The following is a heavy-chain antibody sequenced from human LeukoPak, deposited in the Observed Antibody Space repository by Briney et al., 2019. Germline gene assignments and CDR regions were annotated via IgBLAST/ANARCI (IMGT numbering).Heavy chain of an antibody. CDR2: IKEDGSEY. D-gene: IGHD3-16*01. CDR3: ARDSAYFRFDY. CDR1: GFTFSSSW. V-gene: IGHV3-7*01. Sequence: PGGSLRLPCAASGFTFSSSWMTWVRQAPGKGLEWVANIKEDGSEYNYVDSVKGRFTISRDNAKKSLYLQMNSLRAEDTAVYYCARDSAYFRFDYWGQGILVTVSS. J-gene: IGHJ4*02.